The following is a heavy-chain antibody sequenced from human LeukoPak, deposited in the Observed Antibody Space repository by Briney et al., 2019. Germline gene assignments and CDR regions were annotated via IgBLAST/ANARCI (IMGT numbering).Heavy chain of an antibody. D-gene: IGHD3-9*01. J-gene: IGHJ4*02. CDR1: GFTFSDYY. CDR3: AKISWRLTDFDY. V-gene: IGHV3-30*02. Sequence: PGGSLRLSCAASGFTFSDYYMSWIRQAPGKGLEWVAFIRYDGSNKYYADSVKGRFTISRDNSKNTLYLQMNSLRAEDTAVYYCAKISWRLTDFDYWGQGTLVTVSS. CDR2: IRYDGSNK.